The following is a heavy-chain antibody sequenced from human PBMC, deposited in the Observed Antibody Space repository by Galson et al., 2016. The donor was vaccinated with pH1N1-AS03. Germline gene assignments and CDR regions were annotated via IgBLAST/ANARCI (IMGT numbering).Heavy chain of an antibody. Sequence: SLRLSCAASAFPLRNYALRWVRQAPGKGLEWVSTLGSGGDTHYADSVKGRFTISRDKSKNTMYLQMNSLRAEDTAVYYCAKDRSSRNVLEAYDYWGQGTLVTVSS. J-gene: IGHJ4*02. CDR3: AKDRSSRNVLEAYDY. CDR2: LGSGGDT. D-gene: IGHD3-10*02. CDR1: AFPLRNYA. V-gene: IGHV3-23*01.